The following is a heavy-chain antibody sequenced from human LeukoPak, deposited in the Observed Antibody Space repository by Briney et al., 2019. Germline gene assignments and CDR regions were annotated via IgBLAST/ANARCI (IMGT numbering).Heavy chain of an antibody. V-gene: IGHV3-53*01. Sequence: GGSLRLSCAASGITVSGKHMSWVRQAPGKGPEWVSITYGGGSTFFVDSVKGRFTTSRDNSKNTVYLQMNTLRAEDTAVYYCARTSDYRFEYWGQGTLVTVSS. D-gene: IGHD3-9*01. CDR2: TYGGGST. CDR3: ARTSDYRFEY. CDR1: GITVSGKH. J-gene: IGHJ4*02.